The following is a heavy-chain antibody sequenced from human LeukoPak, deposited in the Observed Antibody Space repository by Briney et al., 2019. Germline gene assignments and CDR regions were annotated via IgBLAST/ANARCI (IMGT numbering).Heavy chain of an antibody. V-gene: IGHV1-69*05. CDR3: ARSGQVFDYGGDY. Sequence: SVKVSCKASGGTFSSYAISWLRQAPGQGLEWMGGIIPIFGTANYAQKFQGRVTITTDESTSTAYMELSSLRSEDTAVYYCARSGQVFDYGGDYWGQGTLVTVSS. CDR1: GGTFSSYA. CDR2: IIPIFGTA. J-gene: IGHJ4*02. D-gene: IGHD4-23*01.